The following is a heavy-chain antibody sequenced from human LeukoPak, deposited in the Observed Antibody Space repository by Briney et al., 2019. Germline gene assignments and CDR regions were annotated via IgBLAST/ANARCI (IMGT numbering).Heavy chain of an antibody. D-gene: IGHD2-2*01. CDR1: GGTFSSYA. CDR3: AVHCSSTSCYRKIDAFDI. CDR2: IIPIFGTA. J-gene: IGHJ3*02. V-gene: IGHV1-69*13. Sequence: SVKVSCKASGGTFSSYAISWVRQAPGQGLEWMGRIIPIFGTANYAQKFQGRVTITADESTSTAYMELSSLRSEDTAVYYCAVHCSSTSCYRKIDAFDIWGQGTMVTVSS.